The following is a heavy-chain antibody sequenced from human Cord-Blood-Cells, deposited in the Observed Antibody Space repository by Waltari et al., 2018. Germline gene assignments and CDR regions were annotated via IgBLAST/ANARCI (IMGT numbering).Heavy chain of an antibody. CDR3: ARAGIADAFDI. Sequence: EVQLVESGGGLVQPGGSLRLSCAASGFPFSSSWMHWVRQAPGKGLVGVSRINSDGSSTSYADSVKGRFTISRDNAKNTLYLQMNSLRAEDTAVYYCARAGIADAFDIWGQGTMVTVSS. V-gene: IGHV3-74*01. CDR1: GFPFSSSW. J-gene: IGHJ3*02. CDR2: INSDGSST. D-gene: IGHD6-13*01.